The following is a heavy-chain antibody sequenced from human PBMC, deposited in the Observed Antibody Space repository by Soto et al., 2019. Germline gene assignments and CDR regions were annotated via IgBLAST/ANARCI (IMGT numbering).Heavy chain of an antibody. D-gene: IGHD6-19*01. J-gene: IGHJ6*02. CDR3: AREPIAVAGKTSYYYGMDV. Sequence: QVPLVQSGAEVKKPGASVKVSCKASGYTFTSYAMHWVRQAPGQRLEWMGWINAGNGNTKYSQKFQGRVTITRDTDASKAYMELISRRSEETAVYYYAREPIAVAGKTSYYYGMDVWGQGTTVTVSS. CDR1: GYTFTSYA. CDR2: INAGNGNT. V-gene: IGHV1-3*01.